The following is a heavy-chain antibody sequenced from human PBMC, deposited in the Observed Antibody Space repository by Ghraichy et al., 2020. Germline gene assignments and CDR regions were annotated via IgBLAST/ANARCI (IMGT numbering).Heavy chain of an antibody. J-gene: IGHJ4*02. Sequence: GGSLRLSCAASGFTVSSNYMYWVRQAPGKGLEWVSVLYSGGTTDYANSVKGRFTISRDNSRNTLFLQMNSLRAEDTAVYHCARAGYCTGTSCSYFDLWGQGTVVTVSS. D-gene: IGHD2-2*01. V-gene: IGHV3-53*01. CDR1: GFTVSSNY. CDR3: ARAGYCTGTSCSYFDL. CDR2: LYSGGTT.